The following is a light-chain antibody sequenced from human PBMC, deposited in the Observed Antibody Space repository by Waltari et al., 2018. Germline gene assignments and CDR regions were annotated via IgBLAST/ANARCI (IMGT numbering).Light chain of an antibody. Sequence: EIVMTQSPATLSVSPGERATLSCRASQSVSSNLAWYQQKPGQAPRLLIYGASTRATGIPARFSGSGSWTEFTLTISSMQSEDFAVYYCQQYNNWPPLLTFGGGTKVEIK. CDR2: GAS. J-gene: IGKJ4*01. V-gene: IGKV3-15*01. CDR3: QQYNNWPPLLT. CDR1: QSVSSN.